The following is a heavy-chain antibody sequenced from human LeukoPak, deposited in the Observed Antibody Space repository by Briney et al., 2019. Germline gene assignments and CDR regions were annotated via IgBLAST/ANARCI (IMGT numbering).Heavy chain of an antibody. Sequence: SETLSLTCTVSGGSISSYYWSLIRQPPGKGLEWIGYIYYSGSTNYNPSLKSRVTISVDTSKNQFSLKLSSVTAADTAVYYCARSRVNYYDSSGQLDYWGQGTLVTVSS. CDR1: GGSISSYY. CDR2: IYYSGST. CDR3: ARSRVNYYDSSGQLDY. V-gene: IGHV4-59*01. D-gene: IGHD3-22*01. J-gene: IGHJ4*02.